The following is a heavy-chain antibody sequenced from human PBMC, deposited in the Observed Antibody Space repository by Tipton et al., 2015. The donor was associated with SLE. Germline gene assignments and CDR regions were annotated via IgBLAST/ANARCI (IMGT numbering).Heavy chain of an antibody. CDR1: GGSISSYY. CDR3: ARDRGGGATGYYYGMDV. V-gene: IGHV4-59*01. CDR2: IYTSGST. D-gene: IGHD3-16*01. J-gene: IGHJ6*02. Sequence: TLSLTCTVSGGSISSYYWSWIRQPPGKGLEWIGYIYTSGSTNYNPSLKSRVTISVDTSKNQFSLKLRSVTAAGAAVYYCARDRGGGATGYYYGMDVWGQGTTVTVSS.